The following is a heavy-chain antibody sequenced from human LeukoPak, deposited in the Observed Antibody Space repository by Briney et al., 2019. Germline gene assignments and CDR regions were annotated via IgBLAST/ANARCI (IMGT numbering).Heavy chain of an antibody. D-gene: IGHD3-10*01. J-gene: IGHJ4*02. Sequence: GGSLRLSCAASGFTFSSYGMHWVRQAPGKGLEWVALISSDGSNKYYADSVKGRFTISRDNSKNTLYLQMNSLRAEDTAVYYCARDGPFGDLRVDYWGQGTLVTVSS. CDR1: GFTFSSYG. CDR2: ISSDGSNK. V-gene: IGHV3-30*03. CDR3: ARDGPFGDLRVDY.